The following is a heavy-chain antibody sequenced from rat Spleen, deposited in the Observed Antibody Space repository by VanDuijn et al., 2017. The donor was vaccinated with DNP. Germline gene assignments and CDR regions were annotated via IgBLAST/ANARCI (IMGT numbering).Heavy chain of an antibody. J-gene: IGHJ2*01. D-gene: IGHD1-9*01. Sequence: QVQLKESGPGLVKPSETLSLTCTVSGFSLTSYHVSWVRQPPGKGLEWMGVIWGDGSTAYNSALKSRLSISRDTSKSQVFLKMNSLQTEDTAIYYCTRAGYYGNTYPFDYWGQGVMVTVSS. CDR1: GFSLTSYH. CDR2: IWGDGST. V-gene: IGHV2-32*01. CDR3: TRAGYYGNTYPFDY.